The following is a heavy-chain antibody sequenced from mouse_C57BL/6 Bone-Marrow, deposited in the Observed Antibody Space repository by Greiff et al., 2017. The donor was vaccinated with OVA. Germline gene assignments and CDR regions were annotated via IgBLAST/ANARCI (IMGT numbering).Heavy chain of an antibody. CDR3: ALWWRGKNY. D-gene: IGHD1-1*02. V-gene: IGHV1-55*01. CDR2: IYPGSGST. Sequence: QVQLKQSGAELVKPGASVKMSCKASGYTFTSYWITWVKQRPGQGLEWIGDIYPGSGSTNYNEKFKSKATLTVDTSSSTAYMQLSSLTSEDSAVYYCALWWRGKNYWGQGTTLTVSS. J-gene: IGHJ2*01. CDR1: GYTFTSYW.